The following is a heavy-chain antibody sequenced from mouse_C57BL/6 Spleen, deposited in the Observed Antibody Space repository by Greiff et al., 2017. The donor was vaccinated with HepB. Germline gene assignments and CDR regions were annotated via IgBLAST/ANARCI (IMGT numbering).Heavy chain of an antibody. CDR2: IYPGDGDT. D-gene: IGHD1-1*01. CDR1: GYAFSSSW. CDR3: ARSGYYYGSSYDGWYFDV. J-gene: IGHJ1*03. Sequence: VQLQQSGPELVKPGASVKISCKASGYAFSSSWMNWVKQRPGKGLEWIGRIYPGDGDTNYNGKFKGKATLTADKSSSTAYMQLSSLTSEDSAVYFCARSGYYYGSSYDGWYFDVWGTGTTVTVSS. V-gene: IGHV1-82*01.